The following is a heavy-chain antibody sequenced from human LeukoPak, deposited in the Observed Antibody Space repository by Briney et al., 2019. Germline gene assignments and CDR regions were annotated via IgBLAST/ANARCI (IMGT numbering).Heavy chain of an antibody. V-gene: IGHV4-61*02. CDR2: IYSSGSI. J-gene: IGHJ4*02. CDR1: GGSINSRSYY. CDR3: ARARPDSGGYYYILDS. D-gene: IGHD3-22*01. Sequence: TLSLTCTVSGGSINSRSYYWSWIRQPAGLGREWIGRIYSSGSINSNPSLRSRVTISLETSKNQFSLRLTSVTAADTAVYYCARARPDSGGYYYILDSWGQGTLVTVSS.